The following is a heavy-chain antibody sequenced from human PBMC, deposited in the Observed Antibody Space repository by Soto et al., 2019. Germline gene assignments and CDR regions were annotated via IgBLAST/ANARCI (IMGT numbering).Heavy chain of an antibody. CDR3: ARREIKGPIDY. Sequence: SETLSLTCTVSGGSISSYYWSWIRQPPGKGLEWIGYIYYSGSTNYNPSLKSRVTISVDTSKNQFSLKLTSVTAVDTAVYYCARREIKGPIDYWGQETLVTVSS. CDR1: GGSISSYY. V-gene: IGHV4-59*12. J-gene: IGHJ4*02. CDR2: IYYSGST. D-gene: IGHD1-26*01.